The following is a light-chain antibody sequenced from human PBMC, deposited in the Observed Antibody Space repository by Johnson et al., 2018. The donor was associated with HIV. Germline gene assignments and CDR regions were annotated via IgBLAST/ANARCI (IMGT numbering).Light chain of an antibody. CDR2: DNN. Sequence: QSVLTQPPSVSAAPGQKVTISCSGSSSNIGNNYVSWYQQLPGTAPKLLIYDNNRRPSGIPDRFSGSKSGTSGTLGITGLKTADEADYYCGTWDSSLSAYVFGTGTKVTVL. J-gene: IGLJ1*01. CDR1: SSNIGNNY. V-gene: IGLV1-51*01. CDR3: GTWDSSLSAYV.